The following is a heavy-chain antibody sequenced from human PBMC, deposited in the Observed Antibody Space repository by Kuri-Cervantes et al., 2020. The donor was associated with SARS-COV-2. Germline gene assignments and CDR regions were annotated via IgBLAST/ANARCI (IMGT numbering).Heavy chain of an antibody. CDR3: TRLAYYYYMDV. J-gene: IGHJ6*03. CDR1: RFTFSSYA. CDR2: IRSKANSYAT. V-gene: IGHV3-73*01. Sequence: GGSLRFSCAASRFTFSSYAMSWVRQASGKGLEWVGRIRSKANSYATAYAASVKGRFTISRDDSKNTAYLQMNSLKTEDTAVYYCTRLAYYYYMDVWGKGTTVTVSS.